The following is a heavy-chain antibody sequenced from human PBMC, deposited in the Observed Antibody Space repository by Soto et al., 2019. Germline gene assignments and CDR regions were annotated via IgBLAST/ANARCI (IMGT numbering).Heavy chain of an antibody. CDR2: VNPSGGHT. Sequence: QVQLVQSGAEVKKPGASVKVSCKASGDTFTDYYIHWVRQAPGQGLEWMGTVNPSGGHTTYAQHFLGRMTMTRDTSTSTLYMELTSLTSEDTAVYYCPRGGHVLVVTAALDYWGQEPLVTVSS. D-gene: IGHD2-21*02. J-gene: IGHJ4*02. CDR1: GDTFTDYY. CDR3: PRGGHVLVVTAALDY. V-gene: IGHV1-46*01.